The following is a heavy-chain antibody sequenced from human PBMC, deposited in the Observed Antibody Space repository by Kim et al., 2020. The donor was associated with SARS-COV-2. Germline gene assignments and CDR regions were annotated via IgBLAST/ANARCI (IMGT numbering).Heavy chain of an antibody. CDR2: IYHSGST. V-gene: IGHV4-4*02. J-gene: IGHJ4*02. D-gene: IGHD5-18*01. Sequence: SETLSLTCAVSGGSISSSNWWSWVRQPPGKGLEWIGEIYHSGSTNYNPSLKSRVTISVDKSKNQFSLKLSSVTAADTAVYYCARLVRGYSYGYQYYFDYWGQGTLVTVSS. CDR3: ARLVRGYSYGYQYYFDY. CDR1: GGSISSSNW.